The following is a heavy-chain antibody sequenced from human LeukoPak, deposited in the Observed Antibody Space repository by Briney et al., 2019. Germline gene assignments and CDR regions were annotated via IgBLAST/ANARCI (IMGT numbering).Heavy chain of an antibody. Sequence: MASETLSLTCAVSGGSITSSNWWSWVRQPPGKGLEWIGEIYHSGSTNYNPSLKSRVTMSVDNSKNQFSLKLTSVTAADTAVYYCASIEVFGYYFDYWGQGTLVTVSS. CDR2: IYHSGST. CDR1: GGSITSSNW. V-gene: IGHV4-4*02. D-gene: IGHD3-16*01. J-gene: IGHJ4*02. CDR3: ASIEVFGYYFDY.